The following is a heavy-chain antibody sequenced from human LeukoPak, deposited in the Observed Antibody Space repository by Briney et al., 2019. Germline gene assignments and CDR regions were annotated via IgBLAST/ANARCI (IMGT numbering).Heavy chain of an antibody. CDR3: AKCRSMAVAGINY. CDR1: GFTFNNYN. D-gene: IGHD6-19*01. J-gene: IGHJ4*02. V-gene: IGHV3-21*04. Sequence: PGGSLRLSCAASGFTFNNYNMNWVRQAPGKGLEWVSSIDSSSSYIYYADSVKGRFTISRDNSKNTLFLQMNSLRAEDTAVYYCAKCRSMAVAGINYWGQGTLVTVSS. CDR2: IDSSSSYI.